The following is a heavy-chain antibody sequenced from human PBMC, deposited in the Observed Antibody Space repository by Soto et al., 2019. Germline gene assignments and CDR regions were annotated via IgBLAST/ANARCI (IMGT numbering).Heavy chain of an antibody. D-gene: IGHD2-15*01. CDR2: ISSSSSYI. Sequence: PGGSLGLSCAASGFTFSSYSMNWVRQAPGKGLEWVSSISSSSSYIYYADSVKGRFTISRDNAKNSLYLQMNSLRAEDTAVYYCARPHCSGGSCYFLGDAFDIWGQGTMVTVSS. J-gene: IGHJ3*02. CDR3: ARPHCSGGSCYFLGDAFDI. V-gene: IGHV3-21*01. CDR1: GFTFSSYS.